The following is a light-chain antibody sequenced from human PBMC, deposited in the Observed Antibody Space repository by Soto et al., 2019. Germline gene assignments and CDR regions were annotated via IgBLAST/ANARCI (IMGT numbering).Light chain of an antibody. CDR2: DAS. CDR1: QSLSSW. V-gene: IGKV1-5*01. J-gene: IGKJ1*01. Sequence: DIQMTQSPSTLSASLGDRVTITCRASQSLSSWLAWYQQKPGKAPKLLIYDASNLESGVPSRFSGSGSGTEFTLTISSLQPDDFATYYCQQYNSYSGTFGQGTKVDIK. CDR3: QQYNSYSGT.